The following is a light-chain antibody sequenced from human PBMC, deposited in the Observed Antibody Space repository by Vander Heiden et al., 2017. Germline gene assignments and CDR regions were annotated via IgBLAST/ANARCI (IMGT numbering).Light chain of an antibody. CDR3: NSRDSSGNHWV. CDR2: GKN. CDR1: SLRSYY. Sequence: SSELTKDPAVSVALGHTVRITCQGDSLRSYYASWYQQKPGQAPVLVIYGKNNRPSGIPDRFSGSSSGNTASLTITGAQAEDEADYYCNSRDSSGNHWVFGGGTKLTVL. J-gene: IGLJ3*02. V-gene: IGLV3-19*01.